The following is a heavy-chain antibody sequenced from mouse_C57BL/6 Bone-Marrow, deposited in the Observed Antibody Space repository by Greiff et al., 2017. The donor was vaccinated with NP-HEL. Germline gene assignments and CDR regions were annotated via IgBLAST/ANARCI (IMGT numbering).Heavy chain of an antibody. Sequence: QVQLQQSGAELVRPGTSVKMSCKASGYTFTNYWIGWAKQRPGHGLEWIGDIYPGGGYTNYTEKFKGKATLTADKSSSTAYMQFSSLTSEDSASYYCARSGYYGSSYGDWGQGTTLTVSS. CDR1: GYTFTNYW. CDR3: ARSGYYGSSYGD. D-gene: IGHD1-1*01. J-gene: IGHJ2*01. CDR2: IYPGGGYT. V-gene: IGHV1-63*01.